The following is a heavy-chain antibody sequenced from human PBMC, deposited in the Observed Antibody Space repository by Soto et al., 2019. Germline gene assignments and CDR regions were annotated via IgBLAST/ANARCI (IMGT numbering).Heavy chain of an antibody. CDR2: IYPGDSDT. Sequence: PGESLKISCNASGYRFTSSWIGSVRQMPGKGLEWMGIIYPGDSDTRYRPSFQGQVTISADKSSSTAYLQWNSLQASDTAMYYCARLPGIVAPGTVFLDNWGQGTMVTVSS. V-gene: IGHV5-51*01. J-gene: IGHJ4*02. D-gene: IGHD1-1*01. CDR3: ARLPGIVAPGTVFLDN. CDR1: GYRFTSSW.